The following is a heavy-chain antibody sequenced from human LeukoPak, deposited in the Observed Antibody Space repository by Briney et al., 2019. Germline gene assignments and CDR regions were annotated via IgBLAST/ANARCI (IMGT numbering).Heavy chain of an antibody. Sequence: GGSLRLSCAASGFTFSSYAMSWVRQAPGKGLEWVSAISGSGGSTYYADSVKGRFTISRDNSKNTLYLQMNSLRAEDTAVYYCAKGDIVVVPAAVRAYDYWGQGTLVTVSS. D-gene: IGHD2-2*01. CDR3: AKGDIVVVPAAVRAYDY. CDR1: GFTFSSYA. J-gene: IGHJ4*02. CDR2: ISGSGGST. V-gene: IGHV3-23*01.